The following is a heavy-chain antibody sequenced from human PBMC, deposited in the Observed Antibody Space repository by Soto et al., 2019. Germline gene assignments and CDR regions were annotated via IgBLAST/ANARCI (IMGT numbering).Heavy chain of an antibody. CDR3: ARSYCSSTSCYNWFDP. D-gene: IGHD2-2*01. CDR1: GYTFTSYD. Sequence: ASVKVSCKASGYTFTSYDINWVRQATGQGLEWMGWMNPNSGNTGYAQKFQGRVTMTRNTSISTAYMELSSLRSEDTAVYYCARSYCSSTSCYNWFDPWGQGTLVTV. J-gene: IGHJ5*02. CDR2: MNPNSGNT. V-gene: IGHV1-8*01.